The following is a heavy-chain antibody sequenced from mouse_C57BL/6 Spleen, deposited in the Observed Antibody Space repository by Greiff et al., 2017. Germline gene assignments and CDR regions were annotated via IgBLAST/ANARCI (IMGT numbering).Heavy chain of an antibody. D-gene: IGHD4-1*01. CDR3: TRTDWEGAY. V-gene: IGHV1-15*01. J-gene: IGHJ3*01. CDR2: IDPETGGT. Sequence: LVESGAELVRPGASVTLSCKASGYTFTDYEMHWVKQTPVHGLEWIGAIDPETGGTAYNQKFKGKAILTADKSSSTAYMELRSLTSEDSAVYYCTRTDWEGAYWGQGTLVTVSA. CDR1: GYTFTDYE.